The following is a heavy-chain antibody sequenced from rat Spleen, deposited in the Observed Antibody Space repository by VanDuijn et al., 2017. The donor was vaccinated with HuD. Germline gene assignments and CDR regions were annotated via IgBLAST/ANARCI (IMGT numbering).Heavy chain of an antibody. CDR1: GFTFDHYW. Sequence: EVQLVESGGGSVQPGRSLKLSCVASGFTFDHYWMTWIRQAPGTGLEWVASLTNTGGSTYYPDSVKGRFTISRDNAKSTLYLQMNSLKSEDTATYYCTRTSNWDPYWYFDFWGPGTMVTVSS. CDR2: LTNTGGST. V-gene: IGHV5-31*01. D-gene: IGHD5-1*01. CDR3: TRTSNWDPYWYFDF. J-gene: IGHJ1*01.